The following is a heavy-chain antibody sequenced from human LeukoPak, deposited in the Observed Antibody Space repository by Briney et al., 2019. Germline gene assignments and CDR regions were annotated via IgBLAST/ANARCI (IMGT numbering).Heavy chain of an antibody. CDR1: GYTFTGYY. V-gene: IGHV1-2*02. Sequence: ASVKVSCKASGYTFTGYYMHWVRQAPGQGLEWMGWINPNSGGTNYAQKFQGRVTMTTDTSISTAYMELSRLRSDDTAGYYCARDVGTYDYWGQGTLVTVSS. J-gene: IGHJ4*02. D-gene: IGHD1-1*01. CDR3: ARDVGTYDY. CDR2: INPNSGGT.